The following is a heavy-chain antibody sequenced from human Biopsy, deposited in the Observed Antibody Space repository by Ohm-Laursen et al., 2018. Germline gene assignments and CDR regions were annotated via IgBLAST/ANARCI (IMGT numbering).Heavy chain of an antibody. CDR2: ITDSGSHM. Sequence: SLRLSCSASGFTFKNYNMNWVRQAPGKGLEWVPSITDSGSHMYYADSVKGRLTISRDNAKNSLFLRMDSLRAEDTAVYYCARQKGFYGDPYYYGMDVWGQGTTVTVSS. CDR3: ARQKGFYGDPYYYGMDV. D-gene: IGHD4-17*01. J-gene: IGHJ6*02. CDR1: GFTFKNYN. V-gene: IGHV3-21*01.